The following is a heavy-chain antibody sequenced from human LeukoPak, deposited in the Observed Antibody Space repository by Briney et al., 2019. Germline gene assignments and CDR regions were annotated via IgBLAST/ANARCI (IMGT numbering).Heavy chain of an antibody. V-gene: IGHV4-59*08. CDR2: IYYSGST. J-gene: IGHJ4*02. CDR3: ARQQWLVSDFDY. Sequence: SETLSLTCTVSGGSIRSYYWSWIRQPPGKGLEWIAYIYYSGSTNYNPSLKSRVTISVDTSKNQFSLKLSSMTAADTAVYYCARQQWLVSDFDYWGQGTLVTVSS. D-gene: IGHD6-19*01. CDR1: GGSIRSYY.